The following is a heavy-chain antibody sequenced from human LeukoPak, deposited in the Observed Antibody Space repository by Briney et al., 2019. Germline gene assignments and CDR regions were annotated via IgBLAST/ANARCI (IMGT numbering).Heavy chain of an antibody. Sequence: ASVKVSCKVSGYTLTELSMHWVRQAPGKGLEWMGGFDPEDGETIYAQKFQGRVTMTEDTSTDTAYMELSSLRSEDTAVYYCARDPGYSSSWSVSGYYYYGMDVWGQGTTVTVSS. D-gene: IGHD6-13*01. V-gene: IGHV1-24*01. CDR3: ARDPGYSSSWSVSGYYYYGMDV. CDR1: GYTLTELS. CDR2: FDPEDGET. J-gene: IGHJ6*02.